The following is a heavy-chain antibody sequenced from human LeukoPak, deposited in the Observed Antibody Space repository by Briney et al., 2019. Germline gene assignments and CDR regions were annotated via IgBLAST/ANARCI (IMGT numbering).Heavy chain of an antibody. D-gene: IGHD6-19*01. CDR2: IIPIFGTA. J-gene: IGHJ3*02. Sequence: SVKVSCKASGGTFSSYAISWVRQAPGQGLEWMGGIIPIFGTANYAQKFQGRVTITADESTSTAYMELSSLRSEDTTAYYCARDSSGWDAFDIWGQGTMVTVSS. CDR3: ARDSSGWDAFDI. V-gene: IGHV1-69*13. CDR1: GGTFSSYA.